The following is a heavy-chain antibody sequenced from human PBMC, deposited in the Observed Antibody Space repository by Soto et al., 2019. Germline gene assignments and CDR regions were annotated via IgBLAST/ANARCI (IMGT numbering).Heavy chain of an antibody. D-gene: IGHD1-26*01. Sequence: EVQLVESGGGLVQPGGSLRLSCVASGFTLRNYWMHWFRQAPEKGLVWVSRITNDGSTTYYADSVKGRFTISRDNAKNTLYLQVNSLRVEDTAVYYCARDQDGAGGTADYWGQGTLVTVS. CDR2: ITNDGSTT. CDR3: ARDQDGAGGTADY. CDR1: GFTLRNYW. V-gene: IGHV3-74*01. J-gene: IGHJ4*02.